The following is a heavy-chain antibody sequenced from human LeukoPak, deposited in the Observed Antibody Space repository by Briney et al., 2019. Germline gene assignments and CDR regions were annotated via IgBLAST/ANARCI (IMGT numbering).Heavy chain of an antibody. J-gene: IGHJ1*01. V-gene: IGHV1-18*01. D-gene: IGHD4-17*01. Sequence: GASVKVSCKASGYTFTSYGISWVRQAPGQGLEWMGWISAYNGNTNYAQKLQGRVTMTTDTSTSTAYMELRSLRSDDTAVYYCARDSDYGDYLTEYFQHWGQGTQVTVSS. CDR1: GYTFTSYG. CDR3: ARDSDYGDYLTEYFQH. CDR2: ISAYNGNT.